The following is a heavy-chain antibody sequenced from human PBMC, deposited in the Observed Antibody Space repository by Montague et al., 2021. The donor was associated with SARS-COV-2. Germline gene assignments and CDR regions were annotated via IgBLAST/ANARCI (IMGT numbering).Heavy chain of an antibody. V-gene: IGHV4-39*01. CDR2: IYYAGTT. Sequence: SETLSLTCSVSGGSITSSNFYWGWIRQSPGKGLEWIGYIYYAGTTSYNPSFKSRVSIFQDTSKNQFFLRLNSVTAEDTALYYCVSPLKVRGPIVRASGHFVLWGRGTLVTVSS. D-gene: IGHD3-10*01. CDR1: GGSITSSNFY. CDR3: VSPLKVRGPIVRASGHFVL. J-gene: IGHJ2*01.